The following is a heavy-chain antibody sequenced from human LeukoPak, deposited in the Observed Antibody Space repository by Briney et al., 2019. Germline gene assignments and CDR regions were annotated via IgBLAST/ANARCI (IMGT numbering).Heavy chain of an antibody. V-gene: IGHV1-8*01. D-gene: IGHD3-22*01. J-gene: IGHJ5*02. CDR2: MNPNSGNT. CDR1: GYTFTSYD. CDR3: ARVIQEYDSSGSIPIGP. Sequence: GASVKVSCKASGYTFTSYDINWVRQATGQGLEWMGWMNPNSGNTGYAQKFQGRVTMTRNTSISTAYMELSSQRSEDTAVYYCARVIQEYDSSGSIPIGPWGQGTLVTVSS.